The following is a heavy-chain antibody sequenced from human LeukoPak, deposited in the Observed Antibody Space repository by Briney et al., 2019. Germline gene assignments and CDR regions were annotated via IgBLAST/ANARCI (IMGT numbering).Heavy chain of an antibody. CDR1: GFTFSTYW. J-gene: IGHJ4*02. CDR3: VRGDRYFFDF. CDR2: IGNTGRTI. V-gene: IGHV3-48*03. Sequence: PGGSLRLSCVVSGFTFSTYWMSWVRQAPGRGLEWVSYIGNTGRTIYYTDSVKGRFTISRDNAKNSLYLQMNSLRAEDTAIYYCVRGDRYFFDFWGQGTLVTVFS.